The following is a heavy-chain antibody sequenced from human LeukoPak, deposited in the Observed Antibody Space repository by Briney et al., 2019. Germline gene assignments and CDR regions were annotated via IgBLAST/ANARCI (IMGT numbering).Heavy chain of an antibody. V-gene: IGHV3-66*01. CDR1: GFTVSSNY. CDR2: IYSGGST. D-gene: IGHD2-15*01. Sequence: GGSLRLSCAASGFTVSSNYMSWVRQAPGRGLEWVSVIYSGGSTYYADSVKGRFTISRDNSKNTLYLQMNSLRAEDTAVYYCASPRELLHAFDIWGQGTMVTVSS. J-gene: IGHJ3*02. CDR3: ASPRELLHAFDI.